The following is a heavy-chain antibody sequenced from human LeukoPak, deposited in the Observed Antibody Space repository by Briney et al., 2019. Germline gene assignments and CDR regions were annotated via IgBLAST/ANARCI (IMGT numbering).Heavy chain of an antibody. CDR2: IYHSGST. V-gene: IGHV4-38-2*02. D-gene: IGHD1-1*01. CDR1: GYSISSGYY. J-gene: IGHJ4*02. Sequence: SETLSLTCTVSGYSISSGYYWGWIRQPPGKGLEWIGSIYHSGSTYYNPSLKSRVTIPVDTSKNQFSLKLSSVTAADTAVYFCARRAYSAAYWKHFDYWGQGTLVTVSS. CDR3: ARRAYSAAYWKHFDY.